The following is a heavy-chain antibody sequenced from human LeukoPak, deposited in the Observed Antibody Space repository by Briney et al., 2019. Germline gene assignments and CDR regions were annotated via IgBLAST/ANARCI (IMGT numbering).Heavy chain of an antibody. Sequence: GASVKVSCKASGYTFTSYYMHWVRQAPGQGLEWMGIINPSGGSTSYAQKFQGRVTMTRDMSTSTVYMELSSLRSEDTAVYYCARDQETAHGGNSVSPVGYWGQGTLVTVSS. J-gene: IGHJ4*02. CDR1: GYTFTSYY. CDR2: INPSGGST. D-gene: IGHD4-23*01. CDR3: ARDQETAHGGNSVSPVGY. V-gene: IGHV1-46*01.